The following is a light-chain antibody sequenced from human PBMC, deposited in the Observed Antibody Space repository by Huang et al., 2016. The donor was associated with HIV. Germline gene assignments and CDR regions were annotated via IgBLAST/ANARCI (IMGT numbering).Light chain of an antibody. V-gene: IGKV2-28*01. CDR1: QSLLHTNGYNY. Sequence: EIVMTQSPLSLPVTPGEPATISCKSSQSLLHTNGYNYLDWYLQKPGQSPQLLLYLGSHRASGVPDRFSGSGSGTDFTLEISRVEAEDVGVYYCMQALQTPRFTFGPGTKVDIK. CDR3: MQALQTPRFT. J-gene: IGKJ3*01. CDR2: LGS.